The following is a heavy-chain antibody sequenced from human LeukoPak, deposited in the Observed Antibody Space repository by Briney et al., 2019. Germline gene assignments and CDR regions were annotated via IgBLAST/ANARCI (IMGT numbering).Heavy chain of an antibody. D-gene: IGHD2-2*01. CDR2: IYYSGST. Sequence: SETLSLTCTVSGGSISSYYWSWIRQPPGKGLEWIGYIYYSGSTNYNPSLKSRVTISVDTSKNQLSLKLSSVSAADTAVYYCARVPSRECSSTSCYYYYYMDVWGKGTTVTVSS. J-gene: IGHJ6*03. V-gene: IGHV4-59*01. CDR1: GGSISSYY. CDR3: ARVPSRECSSTSCYYYYYMDV.